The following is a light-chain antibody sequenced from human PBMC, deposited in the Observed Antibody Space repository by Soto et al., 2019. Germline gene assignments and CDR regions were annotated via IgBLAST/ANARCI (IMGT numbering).Light chain of an antibody. CDR2: GAS. J-gene: IGKJ1*01. CDR1: QSVSSSY. V-gene: IGKV3-20*01. CDR3: QQYGSSPTGT. Sequence: EIVLTQSPGTLSLSPGERATLSCRASQSVSSSYLAWYQQKPVQAPRLLIYGASSRATGIPDRFSGSGSGTDFTLTISRLEPEEFSVYYCQQYGSSPTGTFGQGTKVEIK.